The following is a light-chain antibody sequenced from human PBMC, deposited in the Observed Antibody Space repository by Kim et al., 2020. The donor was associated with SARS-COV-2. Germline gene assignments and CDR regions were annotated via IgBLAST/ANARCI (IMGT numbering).Light chain of an antibody. Sequence: SWSPAERATLSCRASQSVKSNYLAGYPQRPGQAPRLLIYTASNRATGIPDRFSGSGSGTDFTLTISRLEPEDFAVYYCQQYGSSHTFGQGTKLEI. CDR1: QSVKSNY. V-gene: IGKV3-20*01. J-gene: IGKJ2*01. CDR2: TAS. CDR3: QQYGSSHT.